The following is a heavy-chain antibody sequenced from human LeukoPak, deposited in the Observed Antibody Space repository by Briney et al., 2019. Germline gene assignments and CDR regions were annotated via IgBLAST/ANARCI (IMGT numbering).Heavy chain of an antibody. CDR2: IYYSGST. D-gene: IGHD2-8*01. J-gene: IGHJ4*02. V-gene: IGHV4-39*01. CDR3: ASLYCTNGVCHQVHVDY. CDR1: GGSISSSSYY. Sequence: PSETLSLTCTVSGGSISSSSYYWGWIRQPPGEGLEWIGSIYYSGSTYYNPSLKSRVTISVDTSKNQFSLKLSSVTAADTAVYYCASLYCTNGVCHQVHVDYWGQGTLVTVSS.